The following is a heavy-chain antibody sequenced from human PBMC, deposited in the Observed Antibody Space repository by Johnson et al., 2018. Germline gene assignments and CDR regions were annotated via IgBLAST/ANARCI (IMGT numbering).Heavy chain of an antibody. CDR3: AKGGYGGNSDYYYYYYCMDV. V-gene: IGHV3-9*01. D-gene: IGHD4-23*01. Sequence: VQLQESGGGLVQPGGSLRLSCAASGFTFSNYAMNWVRQAPGKGLEWVSGISWNSGSIGYADSVKGRFTISRDNAKNSLYLQRKRLRAEDTAFYYCAKGGYGGNSDYYYYYYCMDVWGKGTTVTVSS. CDR1: GFTFSNYA. J-gene: IGHJ6*03. CDR2: ISWNSGSI.